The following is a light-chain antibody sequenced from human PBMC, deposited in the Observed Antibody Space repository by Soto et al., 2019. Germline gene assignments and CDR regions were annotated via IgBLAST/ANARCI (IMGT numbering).Light chain of an antibody. CDR1: SSDVSGYNY. CDR2: DVT. J-gene: IGLJ1*01. V-gene: IGLV2-14*01. Sequence: QSVLTQPASVSGSPGQSITISCTGTSSDVSGYNYVSWYQQHPVKAPKLMIYDVTNRPSGVSDRFSGSKSGNTASLTISGFQAEDEADYYCSSYTSSSTASVFGTGTKVTVL. CDR3: SSYTSSSTASV.